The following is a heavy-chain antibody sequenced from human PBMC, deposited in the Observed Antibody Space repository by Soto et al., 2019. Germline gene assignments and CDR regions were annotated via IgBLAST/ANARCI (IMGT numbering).Heavy chain of an antibody. V-gene: IGHV1-69*01. D-gene: IGHD2-15*01. CDR2: IIPIFGTA. CDR1: GGTLSSYA. J-gene: IGHJ6*02. CDR3: ARGGYCSGGSPYSGGWNYYGMDV. Sequence: VKVACKASGGTLSSYAIIWVRQSPGQGLEWMGGIIPIFGTANYAQKFQGRVTITADESTSTAYMELSSLRSEDTAVYYCARGGYCSGGSPYSGGWNYYGMDVCGQRTTVTVSS.